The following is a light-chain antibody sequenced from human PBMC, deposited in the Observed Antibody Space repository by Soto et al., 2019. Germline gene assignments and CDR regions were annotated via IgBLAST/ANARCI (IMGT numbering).Light chain of an antibody. CDR1: QNVLNRANNKNY. CDR2: WAS. Sequence: DIVMTQSPDSLAVSLGERATINCKSSQNVLNRANNKNYIAWYQQKPGQPPKLLIYWASTRESGVPDRFSGSGSGTDFTLTISSLQAEDVAVYFCQQYFNTSLTFGGGTKVEIK. V-gene: IGKV4-1*01. J-gene: IGKJ4*01. CDR3: QQYFNTSLT.